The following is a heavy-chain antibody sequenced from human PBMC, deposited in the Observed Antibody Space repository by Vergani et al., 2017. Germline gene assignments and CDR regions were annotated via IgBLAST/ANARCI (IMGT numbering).Heavy chain of an antibody. CDR2: IIPIFGTA. Sequence: QVQLVQSGAEVKKPGSSVKVSCKASGGTFSSYAISWVRQAPGQGLEWMGGIIPIFGTANYAQKFQGRVTITADESTSTAYMELSSLSTEDTAVYYCARGAXGDYLIYYYYYMDVWGKGTTVTVSS. D-gene: IGHD4-17*01. CDR1: GGTFSSYA. CDR3: ARGAXGDYLIYYYYYMDV. V-gene: IGHV1-69*01. J-gene: IGHJ6*03.